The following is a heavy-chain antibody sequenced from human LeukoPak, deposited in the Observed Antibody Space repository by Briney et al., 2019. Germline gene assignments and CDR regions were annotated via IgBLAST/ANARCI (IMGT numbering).Heavy chain of an antibody. D-gene: IGHD3-22*01. J-gene: IGHJ4*02. CDR2: ISSSSSYI. Sequence: GGSLRLSCAVSGFTFSSYTINWVRQAPGKGLEWVSSISSSSSYIYYADSVKGRFTISRDNSKNTLYLQMSSLRAEDTAVYYCAKDYDSSGYYHPRFDYWGQGTLVTVSS. V-gene: IGHV3-21*01. CDR3: AKDYDSSGYYHPRFDY. CDR1: GFTFSSYT.